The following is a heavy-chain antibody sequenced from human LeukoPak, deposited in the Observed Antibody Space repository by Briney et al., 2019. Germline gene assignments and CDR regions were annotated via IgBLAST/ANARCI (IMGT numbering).Heavy chain of an antibody. CDR3: ARDMLPYGVDY. CDR2: MFHSGST. V-gene: IGHV4-38-2*02. CDR1: GYSISTGYY. J-gene: IGHJ4*02. Sequence: SETLSLTCTVSGYSISTGYYWGWIRQPPGKGLEWIGSMFHSGSTYYNPSLKSRVIISVDTSKNQFSLQLSSVTAADTAVYYCARDMLPYGVDYWGQGTLVTVSS. D-gene: IGHD4-17*01.